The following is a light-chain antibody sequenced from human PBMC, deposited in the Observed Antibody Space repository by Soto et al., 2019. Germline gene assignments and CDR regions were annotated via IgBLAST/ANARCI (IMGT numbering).Light chain of an antibody. CDR2: RSD. J-gene: IGLJ2*01. CDR1: TSNIGSNS. V-gene: IGLV1-47*01. CDR3: AAWDDSLSGQV. Sequence: VLTQPPSASGTPGQRVTVSCSGSTSNIGSNSVFWYQHLPGTAPKLLIYRSDQRASGVPDRFSGSKSGTSASLAISGLRSEDEADYYCAAWDDSLSGQVFGGGTKLTVL.